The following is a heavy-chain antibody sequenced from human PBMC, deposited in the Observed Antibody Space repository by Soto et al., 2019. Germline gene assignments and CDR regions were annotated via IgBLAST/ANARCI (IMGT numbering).Heavy chain of an antibody. CDR1: GDSVSSNSAS. J-gene: IGHJ5*02. D-gene: IGHD1-1*01. Sequence: PSQTLSLTRALSGDSVSSNSASWNWIRQSPSRGLEWLGRTYFRSKWYNDYAVSVKSRIIINPDTSNNQFSLQLNSVTPEDTAVYSRAKGYNLGPKTGYAFDPWGQGIMVTVSS. CDR2: TYFRSKWYN. V-gene: IGHV6-1*01. CDR3: AKGYNLGPKTGYAFDP.